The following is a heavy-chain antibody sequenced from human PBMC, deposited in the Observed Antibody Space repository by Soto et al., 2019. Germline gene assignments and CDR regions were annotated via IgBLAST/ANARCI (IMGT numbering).Heavy chain of an antibody. D-gene: IGHD3-10*01. CDR2: ISGSGGNT. Sequence: GGSLRLSCAASEFTFSNYAMSWVRQAPGKGLEWVSTISGSGGNTYYADSVKGRFTISRDSSKNTLYLQMNSLRAEDTAVYYCAKDRVVRGVAGAFDIWGQGTMVTVSS. CDR1: EFTFSNYA. V-gene: IGHV3-23*01. J-gene: IGHJ3*02. CDR3: AKDRVVRGVAGAFDI.